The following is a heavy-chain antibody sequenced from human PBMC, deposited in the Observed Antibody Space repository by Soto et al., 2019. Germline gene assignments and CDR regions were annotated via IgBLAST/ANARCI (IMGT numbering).Heavy chain of an antibody. CDR2: IYYSGST. V-gene: IGHV4-31*03. CDR3: AREGFDDYGDFTVGWFNP. Sequence: QVQLQESGPGLVKPSQTLSLTCTVSGGSISSGGYYWSWIRQHPGKGLEWIGYIYYSGSTYYNPSLKSRVTISVDPSKNQFSLKLSSLTAADTAVYYCAREGFDDYGDFTVGWFNPWGQGTLVTVSS. D-gene: IGHD4-17*01. CDR1: GGSISSGGYY. J-gene: IGHJ5*02.